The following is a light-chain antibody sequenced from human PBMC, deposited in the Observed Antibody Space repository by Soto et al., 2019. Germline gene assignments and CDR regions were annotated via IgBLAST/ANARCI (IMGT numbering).Light chain of an antibody. CDR2: EGT. J-gene: IGLJ2*01. CDR1: SSDVGSYDL. CDR3: CSYAGASTVV. V-gene: IGLV2-23*01. Sequence: QSALTQAASVSGSPGQSITISCTGTSSDVGSYDLVSWYQQHPGKPPQLMIYEGTKRPSGVSNRFSGSKSGNTASLTISGLRPEDEADYYCCSYAGASTVVFGGGTKLTVL.